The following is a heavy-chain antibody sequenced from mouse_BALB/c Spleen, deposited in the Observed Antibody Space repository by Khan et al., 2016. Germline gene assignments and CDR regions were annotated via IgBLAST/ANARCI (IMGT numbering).Heavy chain of an antibody. Sequence: QIQLVQSGPELKKPGKTVKISCKASGFTFTNYGMNWVKQAPGKGLKWMGWINTYSGESTYADDFKGRFAFSLETSANTAYLQINNLKNEDTATYYSARYRYYDGSSRYFDVWGAGTTVTVSS. CDR1: GFTFTNYG. CDR3: ARYRYYDGSSRYFDV. J-gene: IGHJ1*01. CDR2: INTYSGES. V-gene: IGHV9-3-1*01. D-gene: IGHD1-1*01.